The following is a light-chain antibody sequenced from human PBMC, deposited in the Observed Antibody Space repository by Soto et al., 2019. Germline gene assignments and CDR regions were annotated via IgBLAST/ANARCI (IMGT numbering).Light chain of an antibody. Sequence: QLVLTQSPSASASLGASVKLSCTLSSGHSSYAIAWHQRRPEKGPRYLMKLNSDGSHSKGDGIPDRFSGSSSAAERYLTISSLQSEDEADYYCQTWVTGIQVFGVGTKLTVL. V-gene: IGLV4-69*01. J-gene: IGLJ2*01. CDR3: QTWVTGIQV. CDR1: SGHSSYA. CDR2: LNSDGSH.